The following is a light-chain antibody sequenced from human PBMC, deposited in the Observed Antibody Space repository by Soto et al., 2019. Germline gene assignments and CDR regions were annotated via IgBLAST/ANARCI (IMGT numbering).Light chain of an antibody. Sequence: VLTRSPATLSLSPGERVTVSCRASQAIINNVAWYQQKTGQAPRLLIFDESTRATGIPDRFSGSGSGTELNLTISRLQSEDFAVYYCQQANDWPPTCGQGTKVEIK. CDR2: DES. J-gene: IGKJ1*01. V-gene: IGKV3-15*01. CDR3: QQANDWPPT. CDR1: QAIINN.